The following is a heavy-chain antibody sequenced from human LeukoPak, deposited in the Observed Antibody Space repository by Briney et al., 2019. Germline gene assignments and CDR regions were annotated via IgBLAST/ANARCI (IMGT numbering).Heavy chain of an antibody. D-gene: IGHD5-12*01. V-gene: IGHV3-30-3*01. CDR3: ARLAQVATIVSY. CDR1: GFTFSSYA. J-gene: IGHJ4*02. Sequence: PGRSLRLSCAASGFTFSSYAMHWDRQAPGKGLEWVAVISYDGSNKYYADSVKGRFTISRDNSKNTLYLQMNSLRAEDTAVYYCARLAQVATIVSYWGQGTLVTVSS. CDR2: ISYDGSNK.